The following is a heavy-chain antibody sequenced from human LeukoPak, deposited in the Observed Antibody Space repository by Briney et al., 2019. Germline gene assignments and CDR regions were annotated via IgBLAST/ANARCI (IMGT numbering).Heavy chain of an antibody. CDR1: GFSFNTYA. CDR2: IRGDGATR. CDR3: ARGGIITSYAFEI. V-gene: IGHV3-23*01. D-gene: IGHD3-10*01. Sequence: TGGSLRLACAASGFSFNTYAMTWVRQAPGKGLEWVSAIRGDGATRFYADSVRGRFTISRDNAKNSLYLQMDSLRAEDTAVYYCARGGIITSYAFEIWGQGAMVTVSS. J-gene: IGHJ3*02.